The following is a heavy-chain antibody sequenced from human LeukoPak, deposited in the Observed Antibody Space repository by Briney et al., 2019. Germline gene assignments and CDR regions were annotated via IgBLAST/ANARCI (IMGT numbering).Heavy chain of an antibody. J-gene: IGHJ4*02. CDR1: GGSISSYY. CDR3: ARVGSSSGWYGQFDY. D-gene: IGHD6-19*01. CDR2: IYTSGST. Sequence: PSETLSLTCTVSGGSISSYYWSWIRQPAGKGLEWIGRIYTSGSTNYNPSLKSRVTMSVDTSKNQFSLKLSSVTAADTAVYYCARVGSSSGWYGQFDYWGQGTLVTVSS. V-gene: IGHV4-4*07.